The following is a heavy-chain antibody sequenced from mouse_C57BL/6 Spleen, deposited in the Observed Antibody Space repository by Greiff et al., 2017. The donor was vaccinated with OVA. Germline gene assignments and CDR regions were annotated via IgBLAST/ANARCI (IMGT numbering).Heavy chain of an antibody. J-gene: IGHJ2*01. Sequence: EVQVVESGEGLVKPGGSLKLSCAASGFTFSSYAMSWVRQTPEKRLEWVAYISSGGDYIYYADTVKGRFTISRDNARNTLYLQMSSLKSEDTAMYYCTRGGGDYDGYFDYWGQGTTLTVSS. V-gene: IGHV5-9-1*02. CDR3: TRGGGDYDGYFDY. CDR2: ISSGGDYI. D-gene: IGHD2-4*01. CDR1: GFTFSSYA.